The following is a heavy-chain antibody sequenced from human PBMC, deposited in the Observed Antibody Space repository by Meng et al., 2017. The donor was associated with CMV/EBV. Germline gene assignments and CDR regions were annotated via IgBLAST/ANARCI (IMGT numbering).Heavy chain of an antibody. CDR1: GFTFRRYD. D-gene: IGHD3-3*01. V-gene: IGHV3-30*02. J-gene: IGHJ3*02. CDR2: IENDGTNK. CDR3: AKEAHLYDFWTRDAFDI. Sequence: GGSLRLSCAASGFTFRRYDIHWVRQAPGKGLEWVAFIENDGTNKKSADSVKGRFIISRDNSKNTLYLQMNSLRAEDTAVYYCAKEAHLYDFWTRDAFDIWGQGTMVTVSS.